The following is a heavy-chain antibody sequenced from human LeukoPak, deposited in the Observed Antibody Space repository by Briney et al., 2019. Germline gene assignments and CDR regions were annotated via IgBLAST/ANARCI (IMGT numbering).Heavy chain of an antibody. D-gene: IGHD2-8*01. CDR2: IIPLYDTA. J-gene: IGHJ3*02. CDR1: GGTFSNYV. CDR3: ARRYCTNGVCYHDRGAFDI. Sequence: ASVKVSCKASGGTFSNYVISWVRQSRGQGLEGMGGIIPLYDTANYAQKFQGRVTITADKSTSTVYMELSSLRSEDTAVYFCARRYCTNGVCYHDRGAFDIWGQGTMVIVSS. V-gene: IGHV1-69*06.